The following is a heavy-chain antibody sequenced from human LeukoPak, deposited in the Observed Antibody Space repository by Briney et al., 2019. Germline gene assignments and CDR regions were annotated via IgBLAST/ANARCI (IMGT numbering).Heavy chain of an antibody. J-gene: IGHJ3*02. CDR2: IKQDGSEK. CDR3: ARADVAGAFDI. V-gene: IGHV3-7*01. CDR1: RFTFRSSW. Sequence: GGSLRLSCAASRFTFRSSWRTWVRQAPGKGLEWVANIKQDGSEKYYVDSVKGRFTISRDNAKDSLYLQMNSLRAEDTAVYYCARADVAGAFDIWGQGTMVTVSS.